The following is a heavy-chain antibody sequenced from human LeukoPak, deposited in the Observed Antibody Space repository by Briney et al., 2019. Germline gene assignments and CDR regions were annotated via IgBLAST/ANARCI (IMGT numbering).Heavy chain of an antibody. CDR2: MYYSGST. Sequence: SETLSLTCTVSGDSISSGDYYWSWIRQSPGKGLEWIGYMYYSGSTNYNPSLKSRVIISVDTSKNQFSLKLSSVTAADTAVYYCAREIPGWFDPWGQGTLVTVSS. D-gene: IGHD2-21*01. V-gene: IGHV4-61*08. J-gene: IGHJ5*02. CDR1: GDSISSGDYY. CDR3: AREIPGWFDP.